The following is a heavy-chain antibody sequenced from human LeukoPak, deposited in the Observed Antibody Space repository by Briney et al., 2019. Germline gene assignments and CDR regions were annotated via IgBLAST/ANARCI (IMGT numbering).Heavy chain of an antibody. CDR1: GGTFSSYA. CDR2: FDPEDGET. D-gene: IGHD3-22*01. Sequence: ASVKVSCKASGGTFSSYAISWVRQAPGKGLEWMGGFDPEDGETIYAQKFQGRVTMTEDASTDTAYMELSSLRSEDTAVYYCATGGDSSGYQYFDYWGQGTLVTVSS. J-gene: IGHJ4*02. V-gene: IGHV1-24*01. CDR3: ATGGDSSGYQYFDY.